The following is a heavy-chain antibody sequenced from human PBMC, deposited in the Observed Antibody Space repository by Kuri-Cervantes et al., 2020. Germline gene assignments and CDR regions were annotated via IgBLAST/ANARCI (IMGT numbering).Heavy chain of an antibody. CDR2: ISYDGRNK. J-gene: IGHJ3*01. D-gene: IGHD3-22*01. Sequence: GESLKISCAASGFTFSSYAMRWVRQAPGKGLEWVAVISYDGRNKYYADSVKGRFTIARENDRNSLYLQMNSLRAEDTAVYYCARDRFYFYDSSGYYGDAFDFWGQGTVVTVSS. CDR3: ARDRFYFYDSSGYYGDAFDF. V-gene: IGHV3-30*03. CDR1: GFTFSSYA.